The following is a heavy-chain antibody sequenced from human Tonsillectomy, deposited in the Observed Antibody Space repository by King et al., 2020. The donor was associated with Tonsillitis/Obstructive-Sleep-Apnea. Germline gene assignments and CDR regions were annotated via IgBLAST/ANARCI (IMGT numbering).Heavy chain of an antibody. CDR1: GYSFTNHW. CDR2: IYPDDSDS. J-gene: IGHJ2*01. V-gene: IGHV5-51*03. D-gene: IGHD3-22*01. CDR3: ARDSRSVVDNWYFDL. Sequence: VQLVESGAEVKKPGESLKISCQGSGYSFTNHWIGWVRQMPGKGLEWMGIIYPDDSDSRYSPSFQGQVTFSADKSINTVYLHWGSLKTSDTAIYFCARDSRSVVDNWYFDLWGRGTLVTVSS.